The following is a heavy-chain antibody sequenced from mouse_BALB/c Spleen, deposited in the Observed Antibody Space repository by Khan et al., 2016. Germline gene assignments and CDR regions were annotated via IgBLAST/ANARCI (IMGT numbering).Heavy chain of an antibody. Sequence: VQLQQSGAELVKPGASVKLSCTASGYTITGTYMHWVKQRPEQGLEWIGRIDPANGNTKYNPKFKGKATITADTSSNTAYLQLSSLTSEDPAVYSCARSPDSCDVGLEYWGQGTVVTVSS. V-gene: IGHV14-3*02. J-gene: IGHJ4*01. CDR3: ARSPDSCDVGLEY. CDR2: IDPANGNT. D-gene: IGHD2-12*01. CDR1: GYTITGTY.